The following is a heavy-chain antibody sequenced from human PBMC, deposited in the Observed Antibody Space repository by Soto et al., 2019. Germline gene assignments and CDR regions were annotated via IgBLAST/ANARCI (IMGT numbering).Heavy chain of an antibody. Sequence: SETLSLTCAVYGGSFRGYYWSWIRQPPGKGLEWIGEINHSGSTNYNPSLKSRITISVDTSKNQFSLRLSSVTAADTAVYYCARGQWLDNSWGQGTLVTVSS. CDR2: INHSGST. J-gene: IGHJ4*02. V-gene: IGHV4-34*01. D-gene: IGHD6-19*01. CDR1: GGSFRGYY. CDR3: ARGQWLDNS.